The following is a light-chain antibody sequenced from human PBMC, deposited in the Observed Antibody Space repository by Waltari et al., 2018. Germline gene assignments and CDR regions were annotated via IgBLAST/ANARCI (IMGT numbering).Light chain of an antibody. V-gene: IGKV3-20*01. CDR1: ESIGAHY. CDR2: GAS. Sequence: ENVLTQSPGTLSLSPGGRATLSCRASESIGAHYLAWYQKKPGLAPRLLIYGASTRATGVPDRFSVSGSGTDFTLTISRLEPEDFAVYYCQQYHSLPWTFGQGTKVDIK. CDR3: QQYHSLPWT. J-gene: IGKJ1*01.